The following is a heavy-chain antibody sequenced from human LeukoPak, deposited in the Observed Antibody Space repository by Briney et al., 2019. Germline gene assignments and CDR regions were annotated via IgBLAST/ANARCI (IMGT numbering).Heavy chain of an antibody. J-gene: IGHJ4*02. V-gene: IGHV4-61*09. CDR3: TKGRGI. CDR2: LYTSGSM. CDR1: GGSISSGSYD. D-gene: IGHD3-10*01. Sequence: PSETLSLTCTVSGGSISSGSYDWYWLRQPAGRGLEWIGHLYTSGSMNYNPSLKSRVTISVDTSKNQFSLKLTSVAAADTAVYYCTKGRGIWGQGTLVTVSS.